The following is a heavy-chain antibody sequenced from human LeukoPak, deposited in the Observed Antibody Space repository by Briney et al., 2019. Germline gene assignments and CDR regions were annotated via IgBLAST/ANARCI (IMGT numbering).Heavy chain of an antibody. Sequence: GGSLRLSSAGSGFAFSDYYMTWIRQAQGRGLEFISYISGSGNSIVYADSVKGRFTISRDNAKNSLYLQMNSLRDEDTAVYYCAREPRLAVYWGQGTLVTVSS. D-gene: IGHD6-19*01. J-gene: IGHJ4*02. CDR2: ISGSGNSI. V-gene: IGHV3-11*01. CDR3: AREPRLAVY. CDR1: GFAFSDYY.